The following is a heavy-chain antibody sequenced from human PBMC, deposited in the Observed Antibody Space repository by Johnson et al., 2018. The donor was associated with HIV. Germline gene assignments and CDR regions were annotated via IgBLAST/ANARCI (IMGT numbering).Heavy chain of an antibody. Sequence: VQLVESGGGVVRPGGSLRLSCAASGFTFDDYGMSWVRQAPGKGLEWVSGINWNGGSIGYADSVKGRFIISRDNGKNSLYLQMKRLGVEDTALYYCTRRDSGSLSFDIWGQGTMVIVSS. CDR3: TRRDSGSLSFDI. D-gene: IGHD1-26*01. V-gene: IGHV3-20*04. CDR2: INWNGGSI. J-gene: IGHJ3*02. CDR1: GFTFDDYG.